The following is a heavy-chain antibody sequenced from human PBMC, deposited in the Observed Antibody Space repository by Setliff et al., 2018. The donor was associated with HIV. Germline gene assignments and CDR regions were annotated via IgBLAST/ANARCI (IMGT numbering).Heavy chain of an antibody. CDR2: IHTSGST. CDR1: GGSISSGSYY. J-gene: IGHJ4*02. CDR3: ARDHKYYYDSSGLDY. V-gene: IGHV4-61*09. Sequence: PSETLSLTCTVSGGSISSGSYYWSWIRQPAGKGLEWIGHIHTSGSTYYNPSVKSRVTISIDTSKNQFSLRLSSVTAADTAVYYCARDHKYYYDSSGLDYWGQGTLVTVSS. D-gene: IGHD3-22*01.